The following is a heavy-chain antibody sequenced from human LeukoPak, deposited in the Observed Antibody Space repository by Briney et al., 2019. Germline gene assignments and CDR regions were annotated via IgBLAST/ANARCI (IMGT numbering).Heavy chain of an antibody. V-gene: IGHV3-23*01. J-gene: IGHJ4*02. CDR2: ISGSGGST. D-gene: IGHD3-10*01. CDR1: GFTFSSYA. CDR3: AKAPVLWFGTGSD. Sequence: GGSLRLSCAASGFTFSSYAMSWVRQAPGKGLEWVSAISGSGGSTYYADSAKGRFTISRDNSKNTLYLQMNSLRAEDTAVYYCAKAPVLWFGTGSDWGQGTLVTVSS.